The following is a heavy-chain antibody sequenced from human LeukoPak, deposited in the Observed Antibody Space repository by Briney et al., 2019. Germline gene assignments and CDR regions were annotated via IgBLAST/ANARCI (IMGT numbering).Heavy chain of an antibody. CDR1: GGSFSGYY. J-gene: IGHJ5*02. Sequence: SETLSLTCAVYGGSFSGYYWSWIRQPPGKGLEWIGEINHSGSTNYNPSLKSRVTISVDTSKNRFSLKLSSVTAADTAVYYCARDRDWFDPWGQGTLVTVSS. D-gene: IGHD3-10*01. CDR2: INHSGST. CDR3: ARDRDWFDP. V-gene: IGHV4-34*01.